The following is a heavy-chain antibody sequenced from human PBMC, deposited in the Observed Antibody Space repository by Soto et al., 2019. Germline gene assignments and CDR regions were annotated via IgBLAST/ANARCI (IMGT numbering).Heavy chain of an antibody. V-gene: IGHV4-61*01. D-gene: IGHD3-16*02. CDR2: IYYSGST. CDR3: ARARVNSYDYVWGSYHAAFDI. Sequence: DTLSLSFTVYGDSVSRGPYSWSLIRQPTRKELEWIGYIYYSGSTNFNPSLKSRVTISVNTSKNQFSLKLSSVTAADTAVYYCARARVNSYDYVWGSYHAAFDIWGQGTMVS. CDR1: GDSVSRGPYS. J-gene: IGHJ3*02.